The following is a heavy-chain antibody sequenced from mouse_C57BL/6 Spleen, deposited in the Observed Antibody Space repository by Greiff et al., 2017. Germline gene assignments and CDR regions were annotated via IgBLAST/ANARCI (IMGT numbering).Heavy chain of an antibody. CDR2: ISGGGGNT. CDR3: AIHEGVPNAMDY. V-gene: IGHV5-9*01. D-gene: IGHD5-1*01. Sequence: EVKLMESGGGLVKPGGSLKLSCAASGFTFSSYTMSWVRQTPEKRLEWVATISGGGGNTYYPDSVKGGFTIARDNAKNTLYLQMSSLRSEDTALYYCAIHEGVPNAMDYWGQGTSVTVSS. CDR1: GFTFSSYT. J-gene: IGHJ4*01.